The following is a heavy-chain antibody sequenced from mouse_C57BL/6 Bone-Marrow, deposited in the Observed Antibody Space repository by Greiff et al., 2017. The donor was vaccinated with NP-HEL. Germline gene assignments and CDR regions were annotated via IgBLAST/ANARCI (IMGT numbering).Heavy chain of an antibody. D-gene: IGHD2-3*01. CDR2: IDPSDSYT. CDR1: GYTFTSYW. CDR3: ASDDYYEGFAY. J-gene: IGHJ3*01. Sequence: QVQLQQPGAELVMPGASVKLSCKASGYTFTSYWMHWVKQRPGQGLEWIGEIDPSDSYTNYNQKFKGKTTLTVDKSSITAYMQLSSLTSEDSAVYYCASDDYYEGFAYWGQGTLVTVSA. V-gene: IGHV1-69*01.